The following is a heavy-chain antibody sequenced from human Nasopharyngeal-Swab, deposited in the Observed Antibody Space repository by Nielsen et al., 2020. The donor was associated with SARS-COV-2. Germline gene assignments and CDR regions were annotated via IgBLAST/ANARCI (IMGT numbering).Heavy chain of an antibody. J-gene: IGHJ6*02. CDR2: IYYSGST. CDR3: ARGADYYDFWSGYPSGMDV. Sequence: SETLSLTCTVSGGSISSYYWSWIRQPPGKGPEWIGYIYYSGSTNYNPSLKSRVTISVDTSKNQFSLKLSSVTAADTAVYYCARGADYYDFWSGYPSGMDVWGQGTTVTVSS. V-gene: IGHV4-59*12. CDR1: GGSISSYY. D-gene: IGHD3-3*01.